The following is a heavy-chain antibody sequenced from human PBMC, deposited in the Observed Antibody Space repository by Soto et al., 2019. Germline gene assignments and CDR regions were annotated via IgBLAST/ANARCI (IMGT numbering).Heavy chain of an antibody. D-gene: IGHD2-2*01. CDR1: GGSISSYY. Sequence: PSETLSLTCTVSGGSISSYYWTWIRQPPGKGLEWIGYIYYSGNTNYNPSLKSRVTISVDTSKNQFSLKLSSVTAADTAVYYCARGLGYCSTTSCPTWFDPWGQGTLVTVSS. V-gene: IGHV4-59*01. CDR2: IYYSGNT. J-gene: IGHJ5*02. CDR3: ARGLGYCSTTSCPTWFDP.